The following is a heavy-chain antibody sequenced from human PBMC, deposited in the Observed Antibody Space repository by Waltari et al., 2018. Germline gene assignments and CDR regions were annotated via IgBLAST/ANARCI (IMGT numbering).Heavy chain of an antibody. D-gene: IGHD5-18*01. CDR3: ATFGYTDGQYFFHY. J-gene: IGHJ4*02. CDR2: RTNDGSQT. CDR1: GFSFNTYW. V-gene: IGHV3-7*01. Sequence: EVQLLESGGGWVQVGGSLRLSCAASGFSFNTYWMTWVRQAPGQGLVWVANRTNDGSQTYYGDSVKGRFTVSRDNAKNSLYLQMSSLRAEDTAVYYCATFGYTDGQYFFHYWGQGSLVTVSS.